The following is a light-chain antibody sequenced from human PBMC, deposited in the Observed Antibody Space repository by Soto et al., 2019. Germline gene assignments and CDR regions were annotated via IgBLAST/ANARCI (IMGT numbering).Light chain of an antibody. CDR2: EGI. Sequence: QSALTQPASVSGSPGQSITISCTGTSNTIGGYNVVSWYQQHPGKAPKVIIYEGIKRPSGVSNRFSGSISGSTASLTISGLQAEDEADYCCCSYVGATTYVFGTGTKLTVL. J-gene: IGLJ1*01. V-gene: IGLV2-23*01. CDR1: SNTIGGYNV. CDR3: CSYVGATTYV.